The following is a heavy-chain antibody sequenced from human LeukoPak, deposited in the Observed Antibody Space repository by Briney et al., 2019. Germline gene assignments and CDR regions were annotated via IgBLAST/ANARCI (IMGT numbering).Heavy chain of an antibody. CDR1: GYTFTSYN. CDR3: ATDAEPRFLEWLLPPAVRRDYYYYGMDV. J-gene: IGHJ6*02. Sequence: ASVKVSCKASGYTFTSYNIHWVRQAPGQGLEWMGVMKLSDDSPSYAQKFQGRVTMTEDTSTDTAYMELSSLRSEDTAVYYCATDAEPRFLEWLLPPAVRRDYYYYGMDVWGQGTTVTVSS. V-gene: IGHV1-46*01. CDR2: MKLSDDSP. D-gene: IGHD3-3*01.